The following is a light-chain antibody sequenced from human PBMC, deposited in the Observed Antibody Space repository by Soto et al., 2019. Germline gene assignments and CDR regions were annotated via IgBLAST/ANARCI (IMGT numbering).Light chain of an antibody. Sequence: VLTQPASGSGSPGQSISISCTGTSSDVGGYNYVSWYRQHPGRAPKLMIYDVSNRPSGVSNRFSGSKSGNTASLTISGLQAEDEADYYCSSYTRSSTYVFGTGTKVTVL. J-gene: IGLJ1*01. CDR1: SSDVGGYNY. V-gene: IGLV2-14*01. CDR2: DVS. CDR3: SSYTRSSTYV.